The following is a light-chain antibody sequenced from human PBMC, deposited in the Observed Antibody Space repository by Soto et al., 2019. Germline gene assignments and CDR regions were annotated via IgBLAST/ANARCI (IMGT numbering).Light chain of an antibody. V-gene: IGKV3-20*01. CDR2: GAS. J-gene: IGKJ1*01. CDR1: QSVSNNY. Sequence: EIVLTQSPGTLSLSPVERATGCSRASQSVSNNYLAWYQQKPGQAPRLLIYGASNRATGIPDRFSGSGSGTDFTLTISRLEPQDFAVYYCQQYNNWLGTFGQGTKV. CDR3: QQYNNWLGT.